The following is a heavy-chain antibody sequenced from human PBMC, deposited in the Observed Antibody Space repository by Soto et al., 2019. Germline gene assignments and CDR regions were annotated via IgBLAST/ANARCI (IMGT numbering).Heavy chain of an antibody. V-gene: IGHV4-31*03. CDR1: GGSISSSSYY. CDR3: ARAYGSGYMDV. CDR2: IYYSGST. Sequence: SETLSLTCTVSGGSISSSSYYWGWIRQHPGKGLEWIGNIYYSGSTYYNPSLKSRVTISVDTSKNQFSLKLSSVTAADTAVYYCARAYGSGYMDVWGQGTTVTVSS. D-gene: IGHD3-10*01. J-gene: IGHJ6*02.